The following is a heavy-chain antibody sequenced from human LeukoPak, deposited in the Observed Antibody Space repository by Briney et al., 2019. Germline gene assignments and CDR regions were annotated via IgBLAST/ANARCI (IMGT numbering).Heavy chain of an antibody. Sequence: GGSLRLSCAASGFTVSSSATSWVRQAPGKGLEWVSAISNNGGYTYYADSVQGRFTISRDNSKSTLCLQMNSLRAEDTAVYYCAKQLGYCSDGSCYFPYWGQGTLVTVSS. J-gene: IGHJ4*02. CDR1: GFTVSSSA. CDR3: AKQLGYCSDGSCYFPY. CDR2: ISNNGGYT. D-gene: IGHD2-15*01. V-gene: IGHV3-23*01.